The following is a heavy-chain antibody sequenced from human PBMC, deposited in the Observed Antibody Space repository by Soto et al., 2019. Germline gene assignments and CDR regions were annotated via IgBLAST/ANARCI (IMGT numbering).Heavy chain of an antibody. CDR2: FDPEDGET. D-gene: IGHD3-3*01. Sequence: QVPLVQSGAEVKKPGASVKVSCKVSGYTLTELSMHWVRQAPGKGLEWMGGFDPEDGETIYAQKFQGRVTMTEDTSTDTAYMELSSLRSEDTAVYYCATPPSLLRFLEWSLDYWGQGTLVTVSS. CDR3: ATPPSLLRFLEWSLDY. J-gene: IGHJ4*02. CDR1: GYTLTELS. V-gene: IGHV1-24*01.